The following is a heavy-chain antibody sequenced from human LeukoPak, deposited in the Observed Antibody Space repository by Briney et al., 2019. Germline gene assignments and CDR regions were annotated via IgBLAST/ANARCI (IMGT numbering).Heavy chain of an antibody. D-gene: IGHD4-17*01. V-gene: IGHV3-23*01. Sequence: PGGSLRLSCAASGFTFSSYAMSWVRQAPGKGLECVSGISGSGGSTYYADSVKGRFTISRDNSKNTLYLQMNSVRAEDTAVYYCAKDRRGMTTLTTCLDYWGQGTLVTVSS. CDR1: GFTFSSYA. CDR2: ISGSGGST. CDR3: AKDRRGMTTLTTCLDY. J-gene: IGHJ4*02.